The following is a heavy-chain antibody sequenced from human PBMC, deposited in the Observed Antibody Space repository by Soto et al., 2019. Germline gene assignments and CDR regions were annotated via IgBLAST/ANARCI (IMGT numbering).Heavy chain of an antibody. CDR1: GYTLTELS. CDR2: FDPEDGET. V-gene: IGHV1-24*01. D-gene: IGHD6-19*01. CDR3: ATVFPVAGTNDY. J-gene: IGHJ4*02. Sequence: ASVKVSCKVSGYTLTELSMHWVRQAPGKGLEWMGGFDPEDGETIYAQKFQGRVTMTEDTSTDTAYMELSSLGSEDTAVYYCATVFPVAGTNDYWGQGTLVTVSS.